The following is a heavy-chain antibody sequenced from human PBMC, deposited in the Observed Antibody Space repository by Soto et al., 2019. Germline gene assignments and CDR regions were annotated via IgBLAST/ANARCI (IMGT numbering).Heavy chain of an antibody. CDR1: RDSLCFYY. CDR3: ARTAAGLGVWFDP. Sequence: LSLTCTVPRDSLCFYYWRWIRQPPGKGLEWIGYIYYSGSTNYNPSLKSRVTISVDTSKNQFSLQLSSVTAADTAVYYCARTAAGLGVWFDPWGQGTLVTV. J-gene: IGHJ5*02. D-gene: IGHD6-13*01. V-gene: IGHV4-59*01. CDR2: IYYSGST.